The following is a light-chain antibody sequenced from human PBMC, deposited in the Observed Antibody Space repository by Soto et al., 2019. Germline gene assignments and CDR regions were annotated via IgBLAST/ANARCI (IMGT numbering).Light chain of an antibody. CDR3: DQYGYSPNT. Sequence: EIVLTQSPGTLSLSPGERDTLSCRASRSVNSRYLAWYQQKPGQAPRLLIYGASSRATGIPDRFSGSGSGTDFTLTISRLEPEDFAVYHFDQYGYSPNTFGQGTKLEIK. V-gene: IGKV3-20*01. J-gene: IGKJ2*01. CDR1: RSVNSRY. CDR2: GAS.